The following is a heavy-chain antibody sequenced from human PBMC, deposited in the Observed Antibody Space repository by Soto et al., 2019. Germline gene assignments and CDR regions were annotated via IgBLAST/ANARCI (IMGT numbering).Heavy chain of an antibody. CDR3: ARAGGSYCGGDCYSFDY. CDR2: ISSSASTI. CDR1: GFTFSSYE. D-gene: IGHD2-21*01. J-gene: IGHJ4*02. V-gene: IGHV3-48*03. Sequence: GGSLRLSCAASGFTFSSYEMNWVRQAPGKGLEWVSYISSSASTISHANSVKGRFSISRDNAKNLLYLQMNSLRAEDTAVYYSARAGGSYCGGDCYSFDYWGQGTLVTVSS.